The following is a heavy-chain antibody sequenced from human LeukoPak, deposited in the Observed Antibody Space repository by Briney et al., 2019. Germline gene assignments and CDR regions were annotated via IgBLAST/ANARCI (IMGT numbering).Heavy chain of an antibody. V-gene: IGHV1-69*05. J-gene: IGHJ4*02. CDR2: IIPIFGTA. CDR3: ARGWGYSSSWYASVHFDY. CDR1: GGTFSSYA. Sequence: ASVKVSCKASGGTFSSYAISWVRQAPGQGLEWMGGIIPIFGTANYAQKFQGRVTITTDESTSTAYMELSSLRSEDTAVYYCARGWGYSSSWYASVHFDYWGQGTLVTVFS. D-gene: IGHD6-13*01.